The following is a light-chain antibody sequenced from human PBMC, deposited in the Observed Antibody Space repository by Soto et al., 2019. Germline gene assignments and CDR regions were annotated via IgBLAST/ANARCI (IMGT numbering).Light chain of an antibody. CDR1: QSLLYSGHTY. J-gene: IGKJ4*01. Sequence: DVVMTQSPLSLPVTLGQPASISCTSSQSLLYSGHTYLSWFQQRPGQSPRRLIYKVSNRDSGVPDRFSGSGSGTDFTLKISRVEAEDVGVYYCMQGTHWPPTFGGGTKVEIK. V-gene: IGKV2-30*01. CDR2: KVS. CDR3: MQGTHWPPT.